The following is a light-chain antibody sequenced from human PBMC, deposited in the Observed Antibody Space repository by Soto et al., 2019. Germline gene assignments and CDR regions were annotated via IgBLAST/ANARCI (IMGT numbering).Light chain of an antibody. CDR2: DAP. CDR1: QSVTTY. V-gene: IGKV3-11*01. CDR3: QHRSNWPPGIT. J-gene: IGKJ5*01. Sequence: EFFFTHSPAILSLFPGEKAPLSFRASQSVTTYLAWYQQKPGQAPRLLIYDAPTRATGIPARISGTGSGTDFTLTISSLEPEDFAVYYCQHRSNWPPGITFGQGTRL.